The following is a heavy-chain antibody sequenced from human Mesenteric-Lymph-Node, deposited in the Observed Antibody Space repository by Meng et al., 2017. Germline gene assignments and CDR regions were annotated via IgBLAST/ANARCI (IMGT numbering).Heavy chain of an antibody. CDR1: GYSFTSYW. Sequence: KVSCKGSGYSFTSYWNGWVRQMPGKGLEWMGIIYPGDSDTRYSPSFQGQVTISADKSISTAYLQWSSLKASDTAVYYCARVKLGVGALPHYYYGLDVWGQGTTVTVSS. V-gene: IGHV5-51*01. J-gene: IGHJ6*02. CDR3: ARVKLGVGALPHYYYGLDV. D-gene: IGHD2-15*01. CDR2: IYPGDSDT.